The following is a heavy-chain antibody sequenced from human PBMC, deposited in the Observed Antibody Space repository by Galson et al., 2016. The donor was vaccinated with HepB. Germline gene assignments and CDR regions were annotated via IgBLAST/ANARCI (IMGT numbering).Heavy chain of an antibody. CDR1: GYSFTNYQ. D-gene: IGHD2-21*02. V-gene: IGHV1-8*02. CDR3: ARGVVCYGDRCTYTGMDV. J-gene: IGHJ6*02. CDR2: MNPNSGNT. Sequence: SVKVSCKGSGYSFTNYQINWVRQATGQGPEWLGWMNPNSGNTLYAQKFWGRVTMTSDTSISTAYMELSSLTSEDTANYYCARGVVCYGDRCTYTGMDVWGQGTTVTVSS.